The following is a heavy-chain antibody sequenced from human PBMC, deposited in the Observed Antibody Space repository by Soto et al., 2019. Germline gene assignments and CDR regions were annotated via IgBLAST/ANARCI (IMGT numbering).Heavy chain of an antibody. Sequence: PGGSLRLSCAASGFTFSNAWMNWVHQAPGKGLEWVGRIKSKTDGGTTDYAAPVKGRFTISRDDSKNTLYLQMNSLKTEDTAVYYCTKGYYDSSGYYWGPHEYFQHWGQGTLVTVSS. CDR3: TKGYYDSSGYYWGPHEYFQH. D-gene: IGHD3-22*01. CDR2: IKSKTDGGTT. V-gene: IGHV3-15*07. J-gene: IGHJ1*01. CDR1: GFTFSNAW.